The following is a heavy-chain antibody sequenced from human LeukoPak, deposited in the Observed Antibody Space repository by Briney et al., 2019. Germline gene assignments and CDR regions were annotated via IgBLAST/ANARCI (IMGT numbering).Heavy chain of an antibody. CDR2: IYQTGST. D-gene: IGHD3-22*01. J-gene: IGHJ6*03. CDR1: GYSISSGYF. V-gene: IGHV4-38-2*02. CDR3: ARAEAVYWVRITMIVVVSRYYYYYYMDV. Sequence: SETLSLTCTVSGYSISSGYFWGWIRQPPGKGLEWIATIYQTGSTYYNPSLRSRVIISVDTSKNQFSLKLSSVTAADTAVYYCARAEAVYWVRITMIVVVSRYYYYYYMDVWGKGTTVTVSS.